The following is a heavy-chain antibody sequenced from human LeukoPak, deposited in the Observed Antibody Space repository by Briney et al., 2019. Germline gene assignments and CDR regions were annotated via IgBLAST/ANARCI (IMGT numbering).Heavy chain of an antibody. D-gene: IGHD3-9*01. CDR2: INLNSGGT. CDR3: ARAEFDWLLYNFDY. CDR1: GYTFTGYY. Sequence: ASVKVSCKASGYTFTGYYMHWVRQAPGQGLEWMGWINLNSGGTNYAQNFQGRVTMTRDTSISTAYMELSRLRSDDTAVYYCARAEFDWLLYNFDYWGQGTLVTVSS. J-gene: IGHJ4*02. V-gene: IGHV1-2*02.